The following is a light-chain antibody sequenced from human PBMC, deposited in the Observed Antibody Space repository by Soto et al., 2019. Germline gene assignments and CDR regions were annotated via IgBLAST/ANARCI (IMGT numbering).Light chain of an antibody. CDR3: QQYNSYWT. Sequence: DIQMTQSPSTLSASVGDRVTITCRASQSISSWLAWYQQKPGKAPKLLIYKASSLESGVPSRFSGSGSGTEFTLTISSLQPDNFATYCYQQYNSYWTFGQGTKVEIK. CDR2: KAS. V-gene: IGKV1-5*03. CDR1: QSISSW. J-gene: IGKJ1*01.